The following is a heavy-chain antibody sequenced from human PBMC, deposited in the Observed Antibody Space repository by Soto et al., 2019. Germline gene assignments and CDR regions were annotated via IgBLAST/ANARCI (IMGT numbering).Heavy chain of an antibody. V-gene: IGHV3-11*01. CDR2: ILTDGTI. CDR3: ATSNWVS. D-gene: IGHD4-4*01. J-gene: IGHJ5*02. Sequence: QVHLVESGGGLVKPGGSLRLSCTASGFTFSDYHMSWIRQTPGKGLEWVSSILTDGTIYYADSVKGRFTISRDNAHNSLYLRMNSLRAEDTAVYYCATSNWVSWGQGTLVTVSS. CDR1: GFTFSDYH.